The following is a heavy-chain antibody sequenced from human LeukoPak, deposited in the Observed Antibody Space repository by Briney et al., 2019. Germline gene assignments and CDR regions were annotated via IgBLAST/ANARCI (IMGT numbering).Heavy chain of an antibody. CDR2: IYYSGSN. J-gene: IGHJ4*02. CDR3: ARGNDRSDYFDY. V-gene: IGHV4-31*03. CDR1: GGSITSDSYY. Sequence: PSQTLSLTCTVSGGSITSDSYYWSWIRQHPGKGLEWIAYIYYSGSNYYNPSLKNRVTISVDTSKNQFSLKLSSVTAADTAVYFCARGNDRSDYFDYWGQGTLVTVSS. D-gene: IGHD3-22*01.